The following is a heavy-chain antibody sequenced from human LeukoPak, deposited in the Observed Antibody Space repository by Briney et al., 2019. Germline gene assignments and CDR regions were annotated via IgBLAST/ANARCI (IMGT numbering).Heavy chain of an antibody. CDR2: IYRSGSA. CDR3: ARASHDYGDYSHFDY. CDR1: GGSISSSNW. Sequence: SETLSLTCAVSGGSISSSNWWSWVRQPPGKGLEWIGEIYRSGSANYNPSLKSRVTISVDKSKNQFSLRLSSVTAADTAVYYCARASHDYGDYSHFDYWGQGTLVTVSS. V-gene: IGHV4-4*02. J-gene: IGHJ4*02. D-gene: IGHD4-17*01.